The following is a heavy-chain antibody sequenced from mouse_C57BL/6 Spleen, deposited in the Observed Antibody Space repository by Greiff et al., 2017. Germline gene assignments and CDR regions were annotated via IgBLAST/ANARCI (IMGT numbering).Heavy chain of an antibody. J-gene: IGHJ4*01. CDR1: GYTIPSYW. V-gene: IGHV1-69*01. Sequence: QVQLQQPGAELVMPGASVKLSCTASGYTIPSYWMHWVKQRPGPGLEWIGEIATSDSYTNYNQKFKGKSTLTVDKSSSTADMQLSSLTSEDSAVYYCARAEGYYAIDDRGQGTSVTVAS. CDR3: ARAEGYYAIDD. CDR2: IATSDSYT.